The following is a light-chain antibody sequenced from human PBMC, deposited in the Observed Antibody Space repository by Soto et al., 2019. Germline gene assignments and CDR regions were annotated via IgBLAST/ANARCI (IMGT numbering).Light chain of an antibody. CDR1: QDIASW. CDR2: AAF. V-gene: IGKV1-12*01. CDR3: QQGNSFPLT. J-gene: IGKJ4*01. Sequence: DIQMTQSPSSVSASVGDRVTITCRASQDIASWLAWYQQKPGIAPKLLIYAAFSVHRGGPSSFSGSGSGTDFTLTISSLQPEDFATYCCQQGNSFPLTFGGGTKVEIK.